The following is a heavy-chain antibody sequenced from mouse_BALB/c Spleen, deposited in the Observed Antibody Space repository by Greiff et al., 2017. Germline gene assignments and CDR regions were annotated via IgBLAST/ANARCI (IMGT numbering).Heavy chain of an antibody. CDR1: GFNIKDTY. J-gene: IGHJ2*01. V-gene: IGHV14-3*02. D-gene: IGHD1-1*01. CDR3: ARGAYYYGSSYHY. CDR2: IDPANGNT. Sequence: EVKLQQSGAELVKPGASVKLSCTASGFNIKDTYMHWVKQRPEQGLEWIGRIDPANGNTKYDPKFQGKATITADTSSNTAYLQLSSLTSEDTAVYYCARGAYYYGSSYHYWGQGTTLTVAS.